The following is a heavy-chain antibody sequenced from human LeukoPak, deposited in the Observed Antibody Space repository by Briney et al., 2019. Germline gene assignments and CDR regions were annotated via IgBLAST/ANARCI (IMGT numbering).Heavy chain of an antibody. V-gene: IGHV1-8*01. CDR1: GYTFTSYD. Sequence: ASVKVSCKASGYTFTSYDINWVRQAIGQGLEWMGWMNPNSGNTGYAQKFQGRVTMTRNTSISTAYMELSSLRSEDTAVYYCARGRPTYASLDYWGQGTLVTVSS. CDR3: ARGRPTYASLDY. CDR2: MNPNSGNT. D-gene: IGHD4-17*01. J-gene: IGHJ4*02.